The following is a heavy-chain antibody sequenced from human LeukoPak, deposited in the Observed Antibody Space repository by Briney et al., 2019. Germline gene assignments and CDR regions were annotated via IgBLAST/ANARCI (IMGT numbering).Heavy chain of an antibody. CDR1: GFTFSSYW. Sequence: GGSLRLSCAASGFTFSSYWMSWVRQAPGKGLEWVANIKRDGSDKYYVGSVEGRFTISRDNDKNSLYLQMNSLRAEDTAVYYCANDPNGDYIGAFDFWGQGTMVTVS. CDR2: IKRDGSDK. CDR3: ANDPNGDYIGAFDF. J-gene: IGHJ3*01. V-gene: IGHV3-7*03. D-gene: IGHD4-17*01.